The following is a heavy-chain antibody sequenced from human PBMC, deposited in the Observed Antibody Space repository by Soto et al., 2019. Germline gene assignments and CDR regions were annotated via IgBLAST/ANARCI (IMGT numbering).Heavy chain of an antibody. CDR1: GGSISSGGYY. J-gene: IGHJ2*01. CDR2: IYYSGST. CDR3: ARDRGHGGNPGWYFDL. D-gene: IGHD2-15*01. V-gene: IGHV4-31*03. Sequence: SETLSLTCTVSGGSISSGGYYWSWIRQHPGKGLEWIGYIYYSGSTYYNPSLKSRVTISVDTSKNQFSLKLSSVTAADTAVYYCARDRGHGGNPGWYFDLWGRGTLVTVSS.